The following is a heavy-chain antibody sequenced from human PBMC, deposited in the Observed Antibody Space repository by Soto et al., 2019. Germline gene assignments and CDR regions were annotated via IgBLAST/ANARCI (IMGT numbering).Heavy chain of an antibody. CDR2: ISYDGSNK. D-gene: IGHD3-22*01. Sequence: GGSLRLSCAASGFTFSSYGMHWVRQAPGKGLEWVAVISYDGSNKYYADSVKGRFTISRDNSKNTLYLQMNSLRAEDTAVYYCAKGRGGYYYGGTRIPMDYWGQGTLVTVSS. CDR1: GFTFSSYG. J-gene: IGHJ4*02. CDR3: AKGRGGYYYGGTRIPMDY. V-gene: IGHV3-30*18.